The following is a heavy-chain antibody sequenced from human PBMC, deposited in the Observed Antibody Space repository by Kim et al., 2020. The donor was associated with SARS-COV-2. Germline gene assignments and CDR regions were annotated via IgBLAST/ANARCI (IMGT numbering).Heavy chain of an antibody. Sequence: GGSLRLSCAASGFTFSSYSMNWVRQAPGKGLEWVSSISSTAAYIYYADLLKGRFTISRDNAKNSLYLQMNSLRAEDTAVYYCARVRRFTHVLDHVYYLDVWGQGTSVTVSS. J-gene: IGHJ6*02. D-gene: IGHD1-26*01. CDR2: ISSTAAYI. V-gene: IGHV3-21*01. CDR1: GFTFSSYS. CDR3: ARVRRFTHVLDHVYYLDV.